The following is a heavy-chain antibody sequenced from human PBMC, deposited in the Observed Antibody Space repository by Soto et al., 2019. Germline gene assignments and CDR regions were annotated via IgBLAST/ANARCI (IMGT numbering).Heavy chain of an antibody. Sequence: SETLSLTCTVSGGSISSGDYYRSWIRQPPGKGLEWIGYIYYSGSTYYNPSLKSRVTISVDTSKNQFSLKLSSVTAADTAVYYCARVLTYYDILTGYSNPGYFDYWGQGXLVTVSS. J-gene: IGHJ4*02. CDR2: IYYSGST. CDR1: GGSISSGDYY. V-gene: IGHV4-30-4*01. CDR3: ARVLTYYDILTGYSNPGYFDY. D-gene: IGHD3-9*01.